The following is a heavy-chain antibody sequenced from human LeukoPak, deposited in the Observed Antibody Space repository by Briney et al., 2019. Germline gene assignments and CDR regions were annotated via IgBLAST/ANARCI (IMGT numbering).Heavy chain of an antibody. Sequence: PSETLSLTCTVSGGSISGSNYYWGWIRQPPGKGLEWIGSIYYSGTTYYNPSLKSRVTISVDTSKNQFSLKLSSVTAADTAVYYCARLGGSKQWLVPRYFDLWGRGTLVTVSS. D-gene: IGHD6-19*01. CDR3: ARLGGSKQWLVPRYFDL. CDR2: IYYSGTT. CDR1: GGSISGSNYY. V-gene: IGHV4-39*01. J-gene: IGHJ2*01.